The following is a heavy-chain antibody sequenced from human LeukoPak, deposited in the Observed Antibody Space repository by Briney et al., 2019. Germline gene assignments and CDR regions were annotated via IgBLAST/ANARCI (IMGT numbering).Heavy chain of an antibody. V-gene: IGHV3-30*04. J-gene: IGHJ4*02. Sequence: GGSLRLSCAASGFTFSNYAMHWVRQAPGKGLEWVAVISYDGSNKYYADSVEGRFTISRDNAKNSLYLQMNSLRAEDTAVYYCARVSVGYNVHCFDYWGQGTLVTVSS. D-gene: IGHD5-24*01. CDR2: ISYDGSNK. CDR1: GFTFSNYA. CDR3: ARVSVGYNVHCFDY.